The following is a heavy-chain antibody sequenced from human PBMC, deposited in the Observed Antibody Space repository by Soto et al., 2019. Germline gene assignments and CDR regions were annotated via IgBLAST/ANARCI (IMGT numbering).Heavy chain of an antibody. CDR2: IWYDGSNR. J-gene: IGHJ6*02. CDR1: GFTFSSYG. CDR3: ARDRIPTGMDV. V-gene: IGHV3-33*08. Sequence: GSLRLSCAASGFTFSSYGMHWVRQAPGKGLEWVAVIWYDGSNRYHADSVKGRFTISRDNSKNTLYLQMNSLRAEDTAVYYCARDRIPTGMDVWGQGTTVTVSS.